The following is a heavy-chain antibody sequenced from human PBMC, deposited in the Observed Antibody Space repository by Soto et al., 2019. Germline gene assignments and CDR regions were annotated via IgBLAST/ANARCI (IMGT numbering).Heavy chain of an antibody. J-gene: IGHJ1*01. CDR2: ISGSGGST. CDR3: AKADVFTIFGVVIIFQH. V-gene: IGHV3-23*01. CDR1: GFTFSSYA. Sequence: QPGGSLRLSCAASGFTFSSYAMSWVRQAPGKGLEWVSAISGSGGSTYYADSVKGRFTISRDNSKNTLYLQMNSLRAEDTAVYYCAKADVFTIFGVVIIFQHWGQGTLVTVSS. D-gene: IGHD3-3*01.